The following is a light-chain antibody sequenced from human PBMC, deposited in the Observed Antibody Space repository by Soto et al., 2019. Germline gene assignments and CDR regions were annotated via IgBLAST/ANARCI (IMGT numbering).Light chain of an antibody. J-gene: IGLJ2*01. V-gene: IGLV1-44*01. CDR3: AAWDGSLNVVL. Sequence: QSVLTQPPSASGTPGQRVTISCSGSSSNIGSNTVNWYQQLPGSAPKLLMYSTNQRPSGVPDRFSGSKSGTSASLAISGLQSEDEAVYYCAAWDGSLNVVLFGGGTKLTVL. CDR2: STN. CDR1: SSNIGSNT.